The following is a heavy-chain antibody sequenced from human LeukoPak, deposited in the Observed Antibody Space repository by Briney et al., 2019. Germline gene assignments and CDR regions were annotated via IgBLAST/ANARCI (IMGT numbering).Heavy chain of an antibody. Sequence: SETLSLTCTVSGGSISSYYWSWIRQPPGKGLEWIGYIYYSGSTNYNPSLKSRVTISVDSSKNQFSLKMTSLTAADTAVYYCARDLRMGGPWRQFDYWGQGTLVTVSS. CDR1: GGSISSYY. CDR3: ARDLRMGGPWRQFDY. D-gene: IGHD3-16*01. V-gene: IGHV4-59*12. J-gene: IGHJ4*02. CDR2: IYYSGST.